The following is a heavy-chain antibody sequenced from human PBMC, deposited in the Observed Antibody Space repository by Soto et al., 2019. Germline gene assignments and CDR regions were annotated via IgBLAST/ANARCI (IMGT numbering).Heavy chain of an antibody. J-gene: IGHJ6*02. Sequence: GASVKVSSKASGGTFTSYAISWVRQAPGQGLEWMGGIIPIFGTANYAQKFQGRVTITADESTSTAYMELSSLRCEDTAVYYCAREDCSSTSCYTRDYYYYYGMDVWGQGTTVTVSS. CDR3: AREDCSSTSCYTRDYYYYYGMDV. V-gene: IGHV1-69*13. D-gene: IGHD2-2*02. CDR1: GGTFTSYA. CDR2: IIPIFGTA.